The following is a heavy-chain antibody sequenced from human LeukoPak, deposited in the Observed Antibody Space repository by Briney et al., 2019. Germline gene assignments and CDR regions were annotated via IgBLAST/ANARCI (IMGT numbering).Heavy chain of an antibody. CDR1: GFTFSNAW. Sequence: GGSLRLSCAASGFTFSNAWMSWVRQAPGKGLEWVGRIKSKTDGGTTDYAAPVKGRFTISRDDSKNTLYLQMNSLKTEDTALYYCITVAAAGYQDYWGQGALVTVSS. J-gene: IGHJ4*02. CDR2: IKSKTDGGTT. CDR3: ITVAAAGYQDY. D-gene: IGHD6-13*01. V-gene: IGHV3-15*01.